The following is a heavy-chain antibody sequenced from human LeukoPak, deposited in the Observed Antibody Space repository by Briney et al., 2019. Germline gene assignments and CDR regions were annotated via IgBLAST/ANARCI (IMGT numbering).Heavy chain of an antibody. D-gene: IGHD6-19*01. V-gene: IGHV3-23*01. CDR2: ISGSGGST. CDR3: AKDPRSQYYFDY. CDR1: GFTFSSYW. Sequence: GGSLRLSCAASGFTFSSYWMSWVRQAPGKGLEWVSAISGSGGSTYYADSVKGRFTISRDNSKNTLYLQMNSLRAEDTAVYYCAKDPRSQYYFDYWGQGTLVTVSS. J-gene: IGHJ4*02.